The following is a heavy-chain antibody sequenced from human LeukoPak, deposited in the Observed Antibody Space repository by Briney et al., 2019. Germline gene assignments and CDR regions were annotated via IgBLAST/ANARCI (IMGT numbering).Heavy chain of an antibody. CDR3: ARAVEEYYDFWSGKGGWFDP. Sequence: PSETLSLTCTVSGGSISSYYWSWIRQPPGKGLEWIGYIYYSGSTNCNPSLKSRVTISVDTSKNQFSLKLSSVTAADTAVYYCARAVEEYYDFWSGKGGWFDPWGQGTLVTVSS. V-gene: IGHV4-59*01. D-gene: IGHD3-3*01. CDR2: IYYSGST. CDR1: GGSISSYY. J-gene: IGHJ5*02.